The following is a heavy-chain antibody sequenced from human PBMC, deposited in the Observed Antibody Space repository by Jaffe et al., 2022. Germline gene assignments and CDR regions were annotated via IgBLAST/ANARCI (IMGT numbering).Heavy chain of an antibody. CDR1: GLTFGDCD. J-gene: IGHJ4*02. D-gene: IGHD3-16*01. CDR3: TRRWGTFGPLFDN. CDR2: IRRKGFGGTT. Sequence: EAQLVESGGGLVQPGRSLRLSCKVSGLTFGDCDMSWVRQAPGKGLEWVAFIRRKGFGGTTEYAASVKGRFTISRDDSKSIAYLQMDSLETEDTAVYYCTRRWGTFGPLFDNWGQGTLVTVSS. V-gene: IGHV3-49*04.